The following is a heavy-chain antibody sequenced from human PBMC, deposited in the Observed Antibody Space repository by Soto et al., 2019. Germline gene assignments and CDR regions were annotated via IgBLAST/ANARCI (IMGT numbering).Heavy chain of an antibody. D-gene: IGHD2-2*01. J-gene: IGHJ6*02. CDR2: IYYSGST. CDR1: GGCICRCESY. V-gene: IGHV4-30-4*01. CDR3: CTMPIVVEPAPTDV. Sequence: SETLSLECPVGGGCICRCESYWCWIRQPPGKGLEWIGYIYYSGSTSYNASLKSRTSISADPSNNQFSLKLHSLTAADTAVYFCCTMPIVVEPAPTDVWGPVTSVTVSS.